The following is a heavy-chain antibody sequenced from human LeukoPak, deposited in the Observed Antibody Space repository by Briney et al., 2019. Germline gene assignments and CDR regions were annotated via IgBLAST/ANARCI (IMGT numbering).Heavy chain of an antibody. CDR3: AKDRAPWLPGDY. CDR2: ISSTGGTT. J-gene: IGHJ4*02. V-gene: IGHV3-23*01. Sequence: GGSLRLSCAASGFSFSSYGMSWVRQAPGKGLEWVSAISSTGGTTYYADSVKGRFTISRDNSKNTLYLQMNSLRAEDTAVYYCAKDRAPWLPGDYWGQGTLVTVSS. D-gene: IGHD5-12*01. CDR1: GFSFSSYG.